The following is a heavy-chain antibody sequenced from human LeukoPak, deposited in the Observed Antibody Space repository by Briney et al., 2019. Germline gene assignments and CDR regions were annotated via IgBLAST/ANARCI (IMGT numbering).Heavy chain of an antibody. J-gene: IGHJ6*03. CDR2: INWNGGST. CDR1: GFTFDDYG. V-gene: IGHV3-20*04. CDR3: ARARTYVSYYYYMDV. D-gene: IGHD1-14*01. Sequence: GGSLRLSCAASGFTFDDYGISWVRQAPGKGLEWVSGINWNGGSTGYADSVKGRFTISRDNAKNSLYLQMNSLRAEDTALYYCARARTYVSYYYYMDVWGKGTTVTVSS.